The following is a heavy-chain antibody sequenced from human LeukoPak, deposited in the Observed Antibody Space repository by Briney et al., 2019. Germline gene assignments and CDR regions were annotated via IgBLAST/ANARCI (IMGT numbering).Heavy chain of an antibody. V-gene: IGHV3-30-3*01. CDR2: LSYGGTNK. CDR1: GFTFSDYA. D-gene: IGHD3-3*01. J-gene: IGHJ3*01. Sequence: HSGGSLRLSCAASGFTFSDYAMHWVRQAPGKGLEWVAVLSYGGTNKYYADSVKGRFTIPRDNSKNTMFLQMNSLRAEDTAVYHCTRDRSGYANDAFDFWGQGTMVTVSS. CDR3: TRDRSGYANDAFDF.